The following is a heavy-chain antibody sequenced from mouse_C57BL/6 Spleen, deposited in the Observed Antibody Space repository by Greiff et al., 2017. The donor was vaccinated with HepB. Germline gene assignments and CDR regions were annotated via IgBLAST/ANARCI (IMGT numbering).Heavy chain of an antibody. D-gene: IGHD1-1*01. CDR2: ISDGGSYT. V-gene: IGHV5-4*01. J-gene: IGHJ1*03. CDR1: GFTFSSYA. Sequence: EVKVVESGGGLVKPGGSLKLSCAASGFTFSSYAMSWVRQTPEKRLEWVATISDGGSYTYYPDNVKGRFTISRDNAKNNLYLQMSHLKSEDTAMYYGARDADYYGSQIDVWGTGTTVTGSS. CDR3: ARDADYYGSQIDV.